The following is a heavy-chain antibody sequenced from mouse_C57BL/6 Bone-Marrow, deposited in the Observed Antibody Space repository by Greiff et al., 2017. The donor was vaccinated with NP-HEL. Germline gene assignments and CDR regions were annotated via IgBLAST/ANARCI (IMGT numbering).Heavy chain of an antibody. CDR2: IDPATGCT. Sequence: QVQLQQPGAELVRPGASVTLSCKASGYTFTDYGMHWVKQTPVHGLEWIGAIDPATGCTTYNQKFKGKATLTADKSSSTAYMALRRLTSEDSAVLYCKSPGTTENYYAMDYWGQGTSVTVSS. CDR1: GYTFTDYG. V-gene: IGHV1-15*01. D-gene: IGHD2-14*01. CDR3: KSPGTTENYYAMDY. J-gene: IGHJ4*01.